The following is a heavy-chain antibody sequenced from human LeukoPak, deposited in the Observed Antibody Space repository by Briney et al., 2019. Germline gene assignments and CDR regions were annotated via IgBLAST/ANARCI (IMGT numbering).Heavy chain of an antibody. V-gene: IGHV4-59*01. CDR1: GGSISSYY. CDR2: IYYTGST. J-gene: IGHJ3*02. CDR3: ARSDYSGSGTYTEFDAFDI. D-gene: IGHD3-10*01. Sequence: SETLSLTCTVSGGSISSYYWSWIRQPPGKGLEWIVYIYYTGSTSYNPSLKSRVTISMDTSKNQFSLKLSSVTAADSAVYYCARSDYSGSGTYTEFDAFDIWGQGPMVTVSS.